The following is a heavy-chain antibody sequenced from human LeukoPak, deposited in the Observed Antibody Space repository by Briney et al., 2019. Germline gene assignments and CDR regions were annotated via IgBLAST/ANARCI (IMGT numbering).Heavy chain of an antibody. CDR3: ATASSGLFY. J-gene: IGHJ4*02. CDR2: IKRKTDGETT. D-gene: IGHD3-16*01. V-gene: IGHV3-15*01. Sequence: KPGESLRLSCAASGLTFSNAWMSRVRQAPGEGLEWVGRIKRKTDGETTEYVAPVKGRFAISRDDSKNTLYLQMNSLKTEDTGVYYCATASSGLFYWGQGTLVTVSS. CDR1: GLTFSNAW.